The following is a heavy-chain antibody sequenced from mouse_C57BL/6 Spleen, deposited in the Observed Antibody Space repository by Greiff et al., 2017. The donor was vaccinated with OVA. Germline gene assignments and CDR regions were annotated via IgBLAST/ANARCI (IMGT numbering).Heavy chain of an antibody. D-gene: IGHD4-1*01. J-gene: IGHJ4*01. V-gene: IGHV1-82*01. CDR3: ARNWDVAMDY. Sequence: VQLMESGPELVKPGASVKISCKASGYAFSSSWMNWVKQRPGQGLEWIGRIYPGDGATNYNGKFKGKATLTADKSSNTAYMQLSSLTSEDSAVYFCARNWDVAMDYWGQGTSVTVSS. CDR2: IYPGDGAT. CDR1: GYAFSSSW.